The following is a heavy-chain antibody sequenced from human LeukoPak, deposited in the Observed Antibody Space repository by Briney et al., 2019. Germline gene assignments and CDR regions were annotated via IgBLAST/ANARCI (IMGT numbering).Heavy chain of an antibody. CDR2: ISYDGSNK. V-gene: IGHV3-30*03. CDR1: GFTFSSYG. J-gene: IGHJ6*03. D-gene: IGHD6-6*01. CDR3: ARDPVVDYMDV. Sequence: PGGSLRLSCAASGFTFSSYGMHWVRQAPGKGLEWVAVISYDGSNKYYADSVKGRFTISRDNSKNTLYLQMNSLRAEDTAVYYCARDPVVDYMDVWGKGTTVTVSS.